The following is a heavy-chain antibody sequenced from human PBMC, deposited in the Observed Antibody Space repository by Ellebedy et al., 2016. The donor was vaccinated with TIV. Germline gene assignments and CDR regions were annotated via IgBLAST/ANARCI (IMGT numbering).Heavy chain of an antibody. Sequence: PGGSLRLSCAASGFTFSSFAMGWVRQTPGKGLEGVSGLYGSGRGIFYSDSVKGRFTISRDNSKNTLYLQMNSLRDEDTGIYYCVKDQIAGDGRWVFDLWGQGTMVTVSS. J-gene: IGHJ3*01. CDR3: VKDQIAGDGRWVFDL. CDR1: GFTFSSFA. CDR2: LYGSGRGI. D-gene: IGHD5-24*01. V-gene: IGHV3-23*01.